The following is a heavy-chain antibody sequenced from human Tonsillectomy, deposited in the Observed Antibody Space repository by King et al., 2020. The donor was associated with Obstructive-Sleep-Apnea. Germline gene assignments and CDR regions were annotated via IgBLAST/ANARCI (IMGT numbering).Heavy chain of an antibody. D-gene: IGHD3-10*01. Sequence: LQLQESGPGLVKPSETLSLACSVSGGSISSYYWTWIRQPPGKGLEWIAYIFSDGSTDYNPSLKSRVIISLDTSRKQFSLRLSSVTAADTAVYYCARLVGSRSYYYYYGLDVWGQGTTVTVSS. CDR2: IFSDGST. V-gene: IGHV4-59*08. CDR3: ARLVGSRSYYYYYGLDV. CDR1: GGSISSYY. J-gene: IGHJ6*02.